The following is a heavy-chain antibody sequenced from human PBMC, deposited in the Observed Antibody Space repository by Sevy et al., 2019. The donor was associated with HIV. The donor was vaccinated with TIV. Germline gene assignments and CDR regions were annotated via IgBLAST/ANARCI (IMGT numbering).Heavy chain of an antibody. CDR3: TRELTYYDYVWGSYRYTGYYGMDV. CDR2: IRSKANSYAT. V-gene: IGHV3-73*01. CDR1: GFTFSGSA. D-gene: IGHD3-16*02. Sequence: LSLTCAASGFTFSGSAMHWVRQASGKGLEWVGRIRSKANSYATAYAASVKGRFTISRDDSKNTAYLQMNSLKTEDTAVYYCTRELTYYDYVWGSYRYTGYYGMDVWGQGTTVTVSS. J-gene: IGHJ6*02.